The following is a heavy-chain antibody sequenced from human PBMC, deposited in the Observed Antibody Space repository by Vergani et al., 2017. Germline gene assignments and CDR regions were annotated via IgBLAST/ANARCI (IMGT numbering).Heavy chain of an antibody. D-gene: IGHD3-16*01. CDR3: AKHFRGWGIDY. CDR1: GCTLSNYD. Sequence: QVQLVESGGGVVQRGGSLRLSCATSGCTLSNYDMQWIRQGPGKGLEFVAFIQFDGSNQYYADPVKGRFTLSRDFSKNTLYLQMNSLRTDDTATYYYAKHFRGWGIDYWGQGTQVIVSS. J-gene: IGHJ4*02. V-gene: IGHV3-30*02. CDR2: IQFDGSNQ.